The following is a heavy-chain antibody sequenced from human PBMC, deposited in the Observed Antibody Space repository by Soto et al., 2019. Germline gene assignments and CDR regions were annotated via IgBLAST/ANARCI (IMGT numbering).Heavy chain of an antibody. CDR3: AKDGYSGYDGYYHYYHLDV. CDR1: GFTFSDYY. D-gene: IGHD5-12*01. J-gene: IGHJ6*03. CDR2: ISSSGGTT. Sequence: GGSLRLSCAASGFTFSDYYMSWIRQAPGKGLEWVSYISSSGGTTYYGDSMRGRFTISRDNDKNSLYLQMNSLRAEDTAVYYCAKDGYSGYDGYYHYYHLDVWGKGTTVIVSS. V-gene: IGHV3-11*01.